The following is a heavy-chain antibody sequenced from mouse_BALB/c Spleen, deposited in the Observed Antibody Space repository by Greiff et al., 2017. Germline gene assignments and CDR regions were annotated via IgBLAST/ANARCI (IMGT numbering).Heavy chain of an antibody. CDR1: GYSITSGYY. J-gene: IGHJ3*01. Sequence: EVKLEESGPGLVKPSQSLSLTCSVTGYSITSGYYWNWIRQFPGNKLEWMGYISYDGSNNYNPSLKNRISITRDTSKNQFFLKLNSVTTEDTATYYCANYYGLGWGQGTLVTVSA. CDR3: ANYYGLG. CDR2: ISYDGSN. V-gene: IGHV3-6*02. D-gene: IGHD1-1*01.